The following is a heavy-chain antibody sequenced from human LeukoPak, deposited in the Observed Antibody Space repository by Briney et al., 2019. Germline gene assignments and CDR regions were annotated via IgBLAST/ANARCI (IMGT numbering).Heavy chain of an antibody. CDR2: IKGSAEAT. CDR1: GFTFSSYI. D-gene: IGHD3-22*01. J-gene: IGHJ4*02. V-gene: IGHV3-23*01. Sequence: GGSLRLSCEASGFTFSSYIMTWVRQAPGKGLEWVSTIKGSAEATFYADSVKDRFTISRNNSKNTLYLQMNSLRADDTALYFCARGHESSGYPTSDYWGQRTLVTVSS. CDR3: ARGHESSGYPTSDY.